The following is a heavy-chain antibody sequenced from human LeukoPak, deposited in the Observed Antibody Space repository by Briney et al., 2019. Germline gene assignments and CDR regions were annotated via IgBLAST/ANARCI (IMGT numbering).Heavy chain of an antibody. J-gene: IGHJ5*02. Sequence: SETLSLTCAVYGGSFSGYYWSWIRQPPGKGLEWIGEINHSGSTNYNPSLKSRVTISVDTSKNQFSLKLSSVTAADTAVYYCARGVWTTAGNWFDPWGQGTLVTVSS. CDR3: ARGVWTTAGNWFDP. CDR2: INHSGST. V-gene: IGHV4-34*01. D-gene: IGHD3/OR15-3a*01. CDR1: GGSFSGYY.